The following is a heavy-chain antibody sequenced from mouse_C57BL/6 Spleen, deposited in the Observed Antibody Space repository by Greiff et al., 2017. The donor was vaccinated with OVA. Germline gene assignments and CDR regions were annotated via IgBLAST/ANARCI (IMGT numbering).Heavy chain of an antibody. CDR1: GFTFSSYA. V-gene: IGHV5-9-1*02. J-gene: IGHJ4*01. CDR3: TREIGYDGYYAMDY. CDR2: ISSGGDYI. D-gene: IGHD2-2*01. Sequence: EVKLMESGEGLVKPGGSLKLSCAASGFTFSSYAMSWVRQTPEKRLEWVAYISSGGDYIYYADTVKGRFTISRDNARNTLYLQMSSLKSEDTAMYYCTREIGYDGYYAMDYWGQGTSVTVSS.